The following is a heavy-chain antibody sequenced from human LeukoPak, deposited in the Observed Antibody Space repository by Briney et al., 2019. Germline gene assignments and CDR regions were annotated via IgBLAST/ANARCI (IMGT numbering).Heavy chain of an antibody. J-gene: IGHJ4*02. Sequence: GGSLRLSCAAPGFTFSSYGMHWVRQAPGKGLEWVAFIQYDGSNKYYADSVKGRFTISRDNSKNTLYLQMNSLRAEDTAVYYCAKDRGLREYYFDYWGQGTLVTVSS. V-gene: IGHV3-30*02. CDR3: AKDRGLREYYFDY. D-gene: IGHD3-16*01. CDR2: IQYDGSNK. CDR1: GFTFSSYG.